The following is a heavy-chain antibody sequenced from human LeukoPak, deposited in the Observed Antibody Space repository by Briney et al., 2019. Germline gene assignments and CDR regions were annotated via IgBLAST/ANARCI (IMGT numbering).Heavy chain of an antibody. CDR2: IYDSGST. CDR3: ARYGGSGTYYFDY. V-gene: IGHV4-30-2*01. Sequence: PSQTPSLTCAVSGGSISSGGYAWSWIRQPPGKGLEWIGYIYDSGSTHYNPSLKSRVTISVDRSENQFSLKLSSVTAADTAVYYSARYGGSGTYYFDYWGQGALVTVSS. D-gene: IGHD3-10*01. J-gene: IGHJ4*02. CDR1: GGSISSGGYA.